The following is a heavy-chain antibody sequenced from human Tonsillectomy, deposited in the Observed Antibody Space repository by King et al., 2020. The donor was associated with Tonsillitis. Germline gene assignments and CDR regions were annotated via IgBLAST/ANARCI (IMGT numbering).Heavy chain of an antibody. Sequence: VQLVQSGGGLVQPGRSLRLSWAASGFSVGDYGMHWVRQAPGKGLELVSGISANSVSIVYADSVKGRVTVSRDNAKNSLYLQMNSLRAEDRALYYCAKDIGGVGATSPFDYWGQGTLVTVSS. CDR3: AKDIGGVGATSPFDY. CDR1: GFSVGDYG. D-gene: IGHD1-26*01. J-gene: IGHJ4*02. CDR2: ISANSVSI. V-gene: IGHV3-9*01.